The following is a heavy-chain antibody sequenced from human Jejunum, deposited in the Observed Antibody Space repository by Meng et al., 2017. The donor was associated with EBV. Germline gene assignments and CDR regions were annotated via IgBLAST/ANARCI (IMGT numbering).Heavy chain of an antibody. CDR1: GFTFSNAW. Sequence: EGELGVSGGGLVQPGGSLRLSCAVSGFTFSNAWMSWVRVAPGKGPEWVARIKSKIDGGTTDYATAVKGRFTISRDDSKNTLYLQMNSLRTEDTALYYCTTNPSQRDHWGQGTLVTVSS. CDR2: IKSKIDGGTT. V-gene: IGHV3-15*01. CDR3: TTNPSQRDH. J-gene: IGHJ4*02.